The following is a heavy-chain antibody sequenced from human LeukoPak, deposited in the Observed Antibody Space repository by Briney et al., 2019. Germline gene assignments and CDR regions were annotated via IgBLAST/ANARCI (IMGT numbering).Heavy chain of an antibody. CDR3: AGSSSWYPGSY. CDR1: GGFFSGYY. CDR2: INHSGST. D-gene: IGHD6-13*01. Sequence: PSETLSLTCAVYGGFFSGYYWSWIRQPPGKGLEWIGEINHSGSTNYNPSLKSRVTISVDTSKNQFSLKLSSVTAADTAVYYCAGSSSWYPGSYWGQGTLVTVSS. V-gene: IGHV4-34*01. J-gene: IGHJ4*02.